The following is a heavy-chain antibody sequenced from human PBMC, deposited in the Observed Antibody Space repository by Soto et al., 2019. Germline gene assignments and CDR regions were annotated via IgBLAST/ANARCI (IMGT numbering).Heavy chain of an antibody. D-gene: IGHD3-22*01. V-gene: IGHV1-69*06. J-gene: IGHJ4*02. CDR2: IIPIFGTA. Sequence: QVQLVQSGAEVKKPGSSVKVSCKASGGTFSSYAISWVRQAPGQGLEWMGGIIPIFGTANYAQKFQGRVTITADKSTSTAYMELSSRRSEDTAVYYCARDRDYYDSSGYFLYFDYWGQGTLVTVSS. CDR3: ARDRDYYDSSGYFLYFDY. CDR1: GGTFSSYA.